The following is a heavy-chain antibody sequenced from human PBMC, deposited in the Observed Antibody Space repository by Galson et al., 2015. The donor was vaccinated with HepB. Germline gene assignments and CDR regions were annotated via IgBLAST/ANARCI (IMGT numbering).Heavy chain of an antibody. J-gene: IGHJ4*02. CDR3: VINEY. V-gene: IGHV3-73*01. CDR2: IRSKGNNYAT. Sequence: SLRLSCAASGFMFSGSSMHWVRQASGKGLEWVGRIRSKGNNYATVYAASVKGRFTISRDDSKNTANLQMDSLKTEDTAVYFCVINEYWGQGALVTVPS. CDR1: GFMFSGSS.